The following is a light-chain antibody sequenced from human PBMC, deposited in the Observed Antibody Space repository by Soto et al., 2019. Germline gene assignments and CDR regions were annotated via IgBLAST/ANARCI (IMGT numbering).Light chain of an antibody. CDR2: TNN. Sequence: QSVLTQPPSASGTPGQRVTISCSGSSSNIGSNTVNWYQQLPGTAPKLLIYTNNQRPSGVPDRFSGSKSGTSASLAISGLQSEDETDYYCAAWDDSLNGVKFGGGTKLTVL. CDR3: AAWDDSLNGVK. V-gene: IGLV1-44*01. J-gene: IGLJ2*01. CDR1: SSNIGSNT.